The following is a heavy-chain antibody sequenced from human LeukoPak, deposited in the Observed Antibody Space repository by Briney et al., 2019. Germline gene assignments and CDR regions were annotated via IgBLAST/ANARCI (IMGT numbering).Heavy chain of an antibody. Sequence: GGSLRLSCAASGFTFSSYSMNWVRQAPGKGLEWVSSISSSSSYIYYADSVKGRFTISRDNAKNSLYLQMNSLRAEDTAVYYCARDSAYCSSTSCYVGAFDIWGQGTMVTVSS. D-gene: IGHD2-2*01. CDR1: GFTFSSYS. CDR3: ARDSAYCSSTSCYVGAFDI. J-gene: IGHJ3*02. CDR2: ISSSSSYI. V-gene: IGHV3-21*01.